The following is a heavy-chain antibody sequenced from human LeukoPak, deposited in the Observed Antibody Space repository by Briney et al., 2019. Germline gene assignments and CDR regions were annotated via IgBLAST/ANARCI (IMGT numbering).Heavy chain of an antibody. D-gene: IGHD2-2*01. Sequence: ASVKVSCKASGYTFTGYYMHWVRQAPGQGLEWMGWIDPNSGGTNYAQKFQGRVTMTRDTSISTAYMELSRLRSDGTAVYYCASREGYCSSTSCYLDAFDIWGQGTMVTVSS. V-gene: IGHV1-2*02. CDR3: ASREGYCSSTSCYLDAFDI. CDR2: IDPNSGGT. CDR1: GYTFTGYY. J-gene: IGHJ3*02.